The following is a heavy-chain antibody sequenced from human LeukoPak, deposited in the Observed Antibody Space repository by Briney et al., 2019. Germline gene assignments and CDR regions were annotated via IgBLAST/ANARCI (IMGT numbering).Heavy chain of an antibody. D-gene: IGHD3-22*01. J-gene: IGHJ4*02. CDR1: GFTFDDYS. Sequence: GGSLRLSCAASGFTFDDYSMHWVRQAPGKGLEWVSGISWNSGSIGYADSVKGRFTISRDNAKNSLYLQMNSLRAEDMALYYCAKGSLLYYYDSSGLGGHFDYWGQGTLVTVSS. V-gene: IGHV3-9*03. CDR2: ISWNSGSI. CDR3: AKGSLLYYYDSSGLGGHFDY.